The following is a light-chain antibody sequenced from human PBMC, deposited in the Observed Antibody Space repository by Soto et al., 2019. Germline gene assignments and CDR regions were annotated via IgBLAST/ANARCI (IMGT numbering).Light chain of an antibody. CDR2: GTS. J-gene: IGKJ2*01. CDR3: QHYNNCPYT. CDR1: QSVGRN. Sequence: EIVMTQSPVALSVSPGERAALSCRASQSVGRNFAWYQQRPGQAPRVLIYGTSTRATGVPARFSGSGSGTDFLLTISILQYEDFAVYCCQHYNNCPYTFGQGTRLEIK. V-gene: IGKV3-15*01.